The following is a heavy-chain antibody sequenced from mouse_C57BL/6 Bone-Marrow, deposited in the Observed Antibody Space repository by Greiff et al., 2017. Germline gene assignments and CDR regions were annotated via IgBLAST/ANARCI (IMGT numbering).Heavy chain of an antibody. CDR3: AGDYGI. J-gene: IGHJ3*01. V-gene: IGHV12-3*01. CDR2: ITHSGET. Sequence: QVQLKESGPGLVKPSQSLFLTCSITGFPITSGYYWIWIRQSPGKPLEWMGYITHSGETFYNPSLQSPISITRETSKNQFFLQLNSVTTEDTAMYYCAGDYGIWGQGTLVTVSA. D-gene: IGHD1-1*01. CDR1: GFPITSGYY.